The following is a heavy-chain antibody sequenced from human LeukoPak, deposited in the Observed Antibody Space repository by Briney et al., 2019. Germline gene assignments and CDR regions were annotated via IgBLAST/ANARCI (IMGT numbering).Heavy chain of an antibody. V-gene: IGHV3-23*01. CDR3: AKDPMLKMGVSYFDY. CDR1: GFTFSSYA. CDR2: ISGSGGST. J-gene: IGHJ4*02. Sequence: GGSLRLSCAASGFTFSSYAMSWVRQAPGKGVEWVSAISGSGGSTYYADSVKGRFTISRDNSKNTLYLQMNSLRAEDTAVYYCAKDPMLKMGVSYFDYWGQGTLVTVSS. D-gene: IGHD3-10*01.